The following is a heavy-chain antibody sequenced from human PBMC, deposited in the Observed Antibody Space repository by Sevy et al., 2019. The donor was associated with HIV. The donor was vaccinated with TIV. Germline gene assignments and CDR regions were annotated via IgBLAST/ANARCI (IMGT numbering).Heavy chain of an antibody. CDR1: GGSISSYY. J-gene: IGHJ4*02. D-gene: IGHD3-3*01. CDR2: IYYSGST. Sequence: SETRSLTRTVSGGSISSYYWSWIRQPPGKGLEWIGYIYYSGSTNYNPSLKSRVTISVDTSKNQFSLKLSSVTAADTAVYYCARASHGTIFGVVIIPDNFDYWGQGTLVTVSS. V-gene: IGHV4-59*01. CDR3: ARASHGTIFGVVIIPDNFDY.